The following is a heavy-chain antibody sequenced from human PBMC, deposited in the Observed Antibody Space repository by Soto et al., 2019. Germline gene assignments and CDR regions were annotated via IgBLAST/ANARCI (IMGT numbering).Heavy chain of an antibody. CDR2: IWYDGSKK. V-gene: IGHV3-33*01. CDR1: GFPFSSYA. J-gene: IGHJ6*02. Sequence: GGSQRLSCAASGFPFSSYAMHWVRQAPGKGLEWVAVIWYDGSKKFYADSVNGRFTISRDDSKNTHYLQMNSLRAEDTAVYYCARENSGMDVWGQGTTVTVSS. CDR3: ARENSGMDV.